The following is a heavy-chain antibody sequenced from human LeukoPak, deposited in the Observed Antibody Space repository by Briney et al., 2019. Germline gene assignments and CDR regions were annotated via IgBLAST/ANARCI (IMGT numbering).Heavy chain of an antibody. CDR1: AGTSSSYA. CDR3: ARALGGRSSGWYAFDY. CDR2: IIPIFGTA. J-gene: IGHJ4*02. D-gene: IGHD6-19*01. V-gene: IGHV1-69*06. Sequence: GASVKVSCKASAGTSSSYAISWVRQAPGQGLEWMGGIIPIFGTANYAQKFQGRVTITAGKSTSTAYMELSSLRSEDTAVYYCARALGGRSSGWYAFDYWGQGTLVTVSS.